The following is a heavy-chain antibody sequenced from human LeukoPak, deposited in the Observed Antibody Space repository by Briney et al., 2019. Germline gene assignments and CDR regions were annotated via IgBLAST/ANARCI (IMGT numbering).Heavy chain of an antibody. Sequence: GGSLRLSCSASGFTFTDYYMSWVRQAPGKGLEWVSYISPSGTVIYYGDSVKGRFTISRDNSKNTLYLQMNSLRAEDTAVYYCAKSGQWLGYFDYWGQGTLVTVSS. CDR3: AKSGQWLGYFDY. D-gene: IGHD6-19*01. CDR2: ISPSGTVI. V-gene: IGHV3-11*04. CDR1: GFTFTDYY. J-gene: IGHJ4*02.